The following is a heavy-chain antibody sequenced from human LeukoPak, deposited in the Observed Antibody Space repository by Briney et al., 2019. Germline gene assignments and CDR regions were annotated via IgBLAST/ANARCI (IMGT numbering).Heavy chain of an antibody. Sequence: KPGASVNVSCTASGYTFTSYAMHWVRQAPGQRLEWMGWINAGNGNTKYSQKFQGRVTITRDTSASTAYMELSSLRSEDTAVYYCARGYCSSTSCYLFDYWGQGTLVTVSS. D-gene: IGHD2-2*01. CDR1: GYTFTSYA. CDR3: ARGYCSSTSCYLFDY. V-gene: IGHV1-3*01. CDR2: INAGNGNT. J-gene: IGHJ4*02.